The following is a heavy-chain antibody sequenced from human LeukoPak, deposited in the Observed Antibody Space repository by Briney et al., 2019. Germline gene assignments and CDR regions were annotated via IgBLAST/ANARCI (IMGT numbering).Heavy chain of an antibody. J-gene: IGHJ5*02. CDR3: ARGQDYGDYVRGVLWFDP. D-gene: IGHD4-17*01. V-gene: IGHV4-38-2*02. CDR2: IYHSGST. Sequence: PSETLSLTCTVSGYSIRSGYYWGWIRQPPGKGLEWIGSIYHSGSTYYNPSLKSRVTISVDTSKNQFSLKLRSVTAADTAVYYCARGQDYGDYVRGVLWFDPWGQGTLVTVSS. CDR1: GYSIRSGYY.